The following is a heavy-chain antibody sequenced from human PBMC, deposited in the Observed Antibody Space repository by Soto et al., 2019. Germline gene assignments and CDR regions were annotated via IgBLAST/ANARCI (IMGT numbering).Heavy chain of an antibody. CDR1: GFTFSSYG. CDR2: ISYDGSNK. V-gene: IGHV3-30*18. CDR3: AKEGIVVVPAAMAAVDYGMDV. Sequence: PVGSLRLSCAASGFTFSSYGMHWVRQAPGKGLEWVAVISYDGSNKYYADSVKGRFTISRDNSKNTLYLQMNSLRAEDTAVYYCAKEGIVVVPAAMAAVDYGMDVWGQGTTVTVSS. J-gene: IGHJ6*02. D-gene: IGHD2-2*01.